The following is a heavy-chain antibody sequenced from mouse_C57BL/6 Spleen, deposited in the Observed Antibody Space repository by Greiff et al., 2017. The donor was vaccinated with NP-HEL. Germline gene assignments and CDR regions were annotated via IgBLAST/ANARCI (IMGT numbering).Heavy chain of an antibody. Sequence: VKLQQSGPGLVQPSQSLSITCTVSGFSLTSYGVHWVRQSPGKGLEWLGVIWSGGSTDYNAAFISRLSISKDNSKSQVFFKMNSLQADDTAIYYWASLAYYRNYRAMDYWGQGTSVTVSS. J-gene: IGHJ4*01. CDR3: ASLAYYRNYRAMDY. CDR1: GFSLTSYG. V-gene: IGHV2-2*01. D-gene: IGHD2-5*01. CDR2: IWSGGST.